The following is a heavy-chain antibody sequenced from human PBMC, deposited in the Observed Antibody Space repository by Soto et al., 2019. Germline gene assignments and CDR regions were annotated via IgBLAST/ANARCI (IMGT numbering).Heavy chain of an antibody. J-gene: IGHJ6*02. Sequence: GASVKVSCKASGYTFTSYGISWVRQAPGQGLEWMGWISAYNGNTNYAQKLQGRVTMTTDTSTSTAYMELRSLRSDDTAVYYCERVGTIFVVGFSGMDVCGQXTTVTVSS. D-gene: IGHD3-3*01. CDR1: GYTFTSYG. CDR2: ISAYNGNT. V-gene: IGHV1-18*01. CDR3: ERVGTIFVVGFSGMDV.